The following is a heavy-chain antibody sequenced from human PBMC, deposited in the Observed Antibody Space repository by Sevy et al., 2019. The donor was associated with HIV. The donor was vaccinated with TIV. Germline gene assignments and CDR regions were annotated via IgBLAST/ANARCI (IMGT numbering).Heavy chain of an antibody. J-gene: IGHJ6*02. CDR3: ARDIVVVPAAMDYYYYGMDV. D-gene: IGHD2-2*01. CDR2: IKQDGSEK. V-gene: IGHV3-7*03. Sequence: GESLKISCAASGFTFSSYWMSWVRQAPGKGLEWVANIKQDGSEKYYVDSVKGRFTISRDNAKNSLYLQMNSLRAEDTAVYYCARDIVVVPAAMDYYYYGMDVWGQGTTVTVSS. CDR1: GFTFSSYW.